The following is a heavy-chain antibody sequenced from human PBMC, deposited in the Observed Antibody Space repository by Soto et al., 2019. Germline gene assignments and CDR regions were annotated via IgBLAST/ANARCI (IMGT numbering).Heavy chain of an antibody. CDR2: IYYSGST. D-gene: IGHD2-2*02. CDR3: ASVTLTCISTSCYRYYYGMDV. Sequence: QVQLQESGPGLVKPSETLSLTCTVSGGSVSSGSYYWSWIRQPPGKGLEWIGDIYYSGSTNYNPSLKSRVTISVDTSKNQFSLKLSSVTAADTAVYYCASVTLTCISTSCYRYYYGMDVWGQGTTVTVSS. V-gene: IGHV4-61*01. J-gene: IGHJ6*02. CDR1: GGSVSSGSYY.